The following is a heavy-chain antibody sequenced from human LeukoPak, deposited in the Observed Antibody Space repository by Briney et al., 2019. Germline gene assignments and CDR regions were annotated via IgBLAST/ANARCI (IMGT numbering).Heavy chain of an antibody. CDR2: IYNSGST. J-gene: IGHJ4*02. CDR1: GGSISSGGYY. D-gene: IGHD3-10*01. V-gene: IGHV4-31*03. Sequence: SQTLTLTCTVSGGSISSGGYYWNWIRQHPGKGLEWIGYIYNSGSTYNNPSLKSRSTISVDTSKNQFSLKLSSVTAADTAVYYCARGSGSGSHYLFDYWGQGTLDSVSS. CDR3: ARGSGSGSHYLFDY.